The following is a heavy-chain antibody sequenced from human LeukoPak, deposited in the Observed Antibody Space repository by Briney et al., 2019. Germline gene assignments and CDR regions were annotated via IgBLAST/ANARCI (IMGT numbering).Heavy chain of an antibody. Sequence: GESLKISCKGSGYSFTTYWIGWVRQMPGTGLEWMGIIYPGDSNIKYSPSFQGQVTISADKSITTAYLQWSSLKASDTAIYYCAREFIGDSRYGMDVWGQGTTVTVSS. J-gene: IGHJ6*02. CDR3: AREFIGDSRYGMDV. V-gene: IGHV5-51*01. D-gene: IGHD4-17*01. CDR2: IYPGDSNI. CDR1: GYSFTTYW.